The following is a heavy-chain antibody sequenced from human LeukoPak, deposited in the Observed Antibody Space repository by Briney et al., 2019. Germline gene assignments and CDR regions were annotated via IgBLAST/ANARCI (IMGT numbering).Heavy chain of an antibody. Sequence: SETLSLTCAVYGGSLSGYYWSWIRQPPGKGLEWIGEINHSGSTNYNPSLKSRVTISVDTSKNQFSLKLSSVTAADTAVYYCARGRGSSGWYYWWGQGTLVTVSS. J-gene: IGHJ4*02. CDR3: ARGRGSSGWYYW. V-gene: IGHV4-34*01. CDR1: GGSLSGYY. CDR2: INHSGST. D-gene: IGHD6-19*01.